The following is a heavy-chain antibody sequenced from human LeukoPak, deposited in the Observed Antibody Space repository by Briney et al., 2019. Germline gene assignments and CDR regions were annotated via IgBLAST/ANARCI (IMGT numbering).Heavy chain of an antibody. CDR2: ISSSSSYI. CDR3: AVGSYDSSLINY. D-gene: IGHD3-22*01. CDR1: GFTFSDYY. J-gene: IGHJ4*02. Sequence: GGSLRLSCAASGFTFSDYYMSWIRQAPGKGLEWVSSISSSSSYIYYADSVKGRFTISRDNAKNSLYLQMNSLRAEDTAVYYCAVGSYDSSLINYWGQGTLVTVSS. V-gene: IGHV3-11*06.